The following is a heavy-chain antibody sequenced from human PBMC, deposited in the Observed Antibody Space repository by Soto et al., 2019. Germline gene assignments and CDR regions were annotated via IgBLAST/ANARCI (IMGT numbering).Heavy chain of an antibody. CDR2: IIPIFGTA. Sequence: SVKVSCKASGGTFSSYAISWVRQAPGQGLEWMGGIIPIFGTANYAQKFQGRVTITADESTSTAYMEMSSLRSEDTAVYYFSRESRYCSGGSCYFLPGIDYWGQGTLVTVSS. CDR3: SRESRYCSGGSCYFLPGIDY. D-gene: IGHD2-15*01. J-gene: IGHJ4*02. CDR1: GGTFSSYA. V-gene: IGHV1-69*13.